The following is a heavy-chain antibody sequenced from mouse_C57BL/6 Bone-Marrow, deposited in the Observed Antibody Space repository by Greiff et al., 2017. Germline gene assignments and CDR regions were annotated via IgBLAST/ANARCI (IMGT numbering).Heavy chain of an antibody. J-gene: IGHJ3*01. Sequence: VHLVESGPGLVQPSQSLSITCPVSGFSLTSYGVHWVRQSPGKGLEWLGVIWSGGSTDYNAAFISRLSISKDNSKSQVFFKMNSLQADDTAIYYCARGAYGIFAYWGQGTLVTVSA. D-gene: IGHD2-1*01. V-gene: IGHV2-2*01. CDR3: ARGAYGIFAY. CDR1: GFSLTSYG. CDR2: IWSGGST.